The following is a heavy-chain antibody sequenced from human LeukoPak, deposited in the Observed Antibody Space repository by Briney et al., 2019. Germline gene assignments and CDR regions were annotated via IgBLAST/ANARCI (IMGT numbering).Heavy chain of an antibody. D-gene: IGHD2-2*01. CDR3: AKAPRRAPAAPPASFDY. J-gene: IGHJ4*02. Sequence: GGSLRLSCAASGFTFSSYAMSWVRQAPGKGLGWVSAISGSGGSTYYADSVKGRFTISRDNSKNTLYLQMNSLRAEDTAVYYCAKAPRRAPAAPPASFDYWGQGTLVTVSS. CDR2: ISGSGGST. CDR1: GFTFSSYA. V-gene: IGHV3-23*01.